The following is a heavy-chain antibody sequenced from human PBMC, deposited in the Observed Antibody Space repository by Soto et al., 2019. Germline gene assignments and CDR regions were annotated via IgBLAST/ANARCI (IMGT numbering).Heavy chain of an antibody. CDR3: ARPQTYYYDSSGSWFDP. CDR2: IIPIFGTR. V-gene: IGHV1-69*13. J-gene: IGHJ5*02. Sequence: SVKVSCKASGGTFSSYAISWVRQAPGQGLEWKGGIIPIFGTRNYAQKFQGRVTITADESTSTAYMELSSLRSEDTAVYYCARPQTYYYDSSGSWFDPWGQGTLVTVSS. CDR1: GGTFSSYA. D-gene: IGHD3-22*01.